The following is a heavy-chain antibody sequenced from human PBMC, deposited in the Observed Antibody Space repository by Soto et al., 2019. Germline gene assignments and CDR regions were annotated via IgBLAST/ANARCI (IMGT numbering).Heavy chain of an antibody. J-gene: IGHJ4*02. Sequence: QVQLQESGPGLVKPSQTLSLTCTVSAGSISSGGYYWSWIRQHPGKGLEWIGYIYYSGSTYYNPSLKSRVTISVDTSKNQFSLKLSSVTAADTAVYYCARALVVPAATIDYWGQGTLVTVSS. D-gene: IGHD2-2*01. CDR3: ARALVVPAATIDY. CDR1: AGSISSGGYY. V-gene: IGHV4-31*03. CDR2: IYYSGST.